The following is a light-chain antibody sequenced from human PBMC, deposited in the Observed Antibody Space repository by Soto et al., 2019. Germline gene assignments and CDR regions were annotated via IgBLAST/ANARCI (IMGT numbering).Light chain of an antibody. CDR2: AAS. V-gene: IGKV1-39*01. CDR3: QQSFNRPWT. CDR1: QSISRY. J-gene: IGKJ1*01. Sequence: DIQMTQSPSSLSASVRDRVSITCRASQSISRYLHWYQQKPEEAPKVLIYAASSLQSGVPSRFSGSGSGTDFTLTISSLQPEDFATYYCQQSFNRPWTFGQGTKVDIK.